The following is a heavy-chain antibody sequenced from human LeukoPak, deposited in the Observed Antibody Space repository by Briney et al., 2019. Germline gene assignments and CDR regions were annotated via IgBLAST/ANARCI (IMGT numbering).Heavy chain of an antibody. V-gene: IGHV4-59*01. J-gene: IGHJ6*02. CDR1: GGSISSYY. CDR3: ARSAVTGYYYGMDV. CDR2: IYYSGST. D-gene: IGHD4-17*01. Sequence: SETLSLTCTVSGGSISSYYWSWIRQPPGKGLEWIGYIYYSGSTNYNPSLKSRVTISVDTSKNPFSLKLSSVTAADTAVYYCARSAVTGYYYGMDVWGQGTTVTVSS.